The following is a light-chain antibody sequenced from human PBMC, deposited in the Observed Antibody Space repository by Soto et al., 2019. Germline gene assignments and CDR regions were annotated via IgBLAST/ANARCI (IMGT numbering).Light chain of an antibody. J-gene: IGKJ2*01. V-gene: IGKV1-9*01. Sequence: DIQLTQSPSFLSASVGDRVTITCRASQGISSYLAWYQQEPGKAPKLLIYAASTLQSGVPSRFSGSGSGTEFTLTISSLQPEDFATYYCQQLNSYPQTFGQGIKLEIK. CDR3: QQLNSYPQT. CDR1: QGISSY. CDR2: AAS.